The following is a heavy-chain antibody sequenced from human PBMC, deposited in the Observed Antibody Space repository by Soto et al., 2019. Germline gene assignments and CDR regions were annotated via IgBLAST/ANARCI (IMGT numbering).Heavy chain of an antibody. D-gene: IGHD2-21*02. Sequence: GGSLRLSCAASGFTFSSYAMHWVRQAPGKGLEWVAVISYDGSNKYYADSVKGRFTISRDNSKNTLYLQMNSLRAEDTAVYYCARDKESIVVVPAIGYYFDYWGQGTLVTVSS. CDR1: GFTFSSYA. J-gene: IGHJ4*02. V-gene: IGHV3-30*04. CDR2: ISYDGSNK. CDR3: ARDKESIVVVPAIGYYFDY.